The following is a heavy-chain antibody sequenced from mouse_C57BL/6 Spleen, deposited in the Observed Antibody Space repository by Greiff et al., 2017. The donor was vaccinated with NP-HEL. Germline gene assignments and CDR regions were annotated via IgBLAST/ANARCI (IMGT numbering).Heavy chain of an antibody. Sequence: EVQLQESGPGLVKPSQSLSLTCSVTGYSITSGYYWNWIRQFPGNKLEWMGYISYDGSNNYNPSLKNRISITRDTSKNQFFLKLNSVTTEDTATYYCARQYDYDDYWGQGTTLTVSS. CDR1: GYSITSGYY. J-gene: IGHJ2*01. CDR2: ISYDGSN. V-gene: IGHV3-6*01. CDR3: ARQYDYDDY. D-gene: IGHD2-4*01.